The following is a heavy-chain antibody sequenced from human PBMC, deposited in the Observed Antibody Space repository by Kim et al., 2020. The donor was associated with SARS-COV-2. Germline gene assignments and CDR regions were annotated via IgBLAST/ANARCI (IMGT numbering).Heavy chain of an antibody. D-gene: IGHD2-15*01. CDR1: GFTFSSYA. CDR3: AKDGVRGCSGISCYAIDH. CDR2: ISGSGATT. Sequence: GVSLRLSCAASGFTFSSYAMTWVRQAPGKGLEWVSAISGSGATTYYADSVKGRFTISRDDSKNTLYLQMNSLRAEDTALYYCAKDGVRGCSGISCYAIDHWGQGTLVTVSS. V-gene: IGHV3-23*01. J-gene: IGHJ4*02.